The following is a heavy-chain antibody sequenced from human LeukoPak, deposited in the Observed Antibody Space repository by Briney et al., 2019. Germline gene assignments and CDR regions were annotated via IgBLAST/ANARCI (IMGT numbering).Heavy chain of an antibody. CDR1: GYTFTSYG. CDR2: ISAYNGNT. J-gene: IGHJ4*02. CDR3: ARVRYYYDSSGYYQGGYFDY. D-gene: IGHD3-22*01. Sequence: GASVKVSCKASGYTFTSYGISWVRQAPGQGLEWMGWISAYNGNTNYAQKLQGRVTMTTDTSTSTAYMELRSLRSDDTAVYYCARVRYYYDSSGYYQGGYFDYWGQGTLVTVSS. V-gene: IGHV1-18*01.